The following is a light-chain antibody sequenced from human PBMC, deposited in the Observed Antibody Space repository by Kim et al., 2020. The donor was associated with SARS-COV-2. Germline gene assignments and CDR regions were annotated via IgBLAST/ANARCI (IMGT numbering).Light chain of an antibody. CDR2: DVT. V-gene: IGLV2-11*01. CDR1: GDDVGGYDY. Sequence: QSVTISCTGTGDDVGGYDYVSWYQHHPGKAPQLIIYDVTKRPSGVPDRFTASKSGNRASLTISGLQAEDEADYYCCSYAGTYSYVFGIGTKVTVL. J-gene: IGLJ1*01. CDR3: CSYAGTYSYV.